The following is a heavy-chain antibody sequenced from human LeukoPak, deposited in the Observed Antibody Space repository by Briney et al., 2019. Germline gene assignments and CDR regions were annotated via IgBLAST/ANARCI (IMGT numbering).Heavy chain of an antibody. CDR1: GFTFSNYG. J-gene: IGHJ4*02. D-gene: IGHD2/OR15-2a*01. V-gene: IGHV3-33*01. CDR3: AREGPRGNPQFDY. Sequence: PSGRSLRLSCAASGFTFSNYGMHWVRQAPGKGLEWVALIWYDGSNKYYTDSVKGRLTISRDDSKDTLFLQMNGLRAEDTAVYYCAREGPRGNPQFDYWGQGTLVTVSS. CDR2: IWYDGSNK.